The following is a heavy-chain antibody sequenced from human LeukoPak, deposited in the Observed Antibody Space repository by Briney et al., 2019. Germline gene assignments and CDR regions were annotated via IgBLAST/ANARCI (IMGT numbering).Heavy chain of an antibody. CDR2: SNGGSGNT. CDR3: ARDDAPGGGFLDY. V-gene: IGHV3-23*01. Sequence: PGGSLRLPCAASGFTFTNYGMSWVRQAPGKGLEWISRSNGGSGNTYYPDSVKGRFTVSRDNSNNRLILQMNSLRAEDTAVYYCARDDAPGGGFLDYWGQGTLVTVSS. CDR1: GFTFTNYG. D-gene: IGHD3-10*01. J-gene: IGHJ4*02.